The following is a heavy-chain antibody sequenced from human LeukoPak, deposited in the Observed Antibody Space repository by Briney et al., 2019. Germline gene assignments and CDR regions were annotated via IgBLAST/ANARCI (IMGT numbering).Heavy chain of an antibody. V-gene: IGHV4-34*01. Sequence: SETLSLTCAVYGGPFSGYYWSWIRQPPGKGLEWIGEINHSGSTNYNPSLKSRVTISVDTSKNQFSLKLSSVTAADTAVYYCARGRSGWYAYYYYYGMDVWGQGTTVTVSS. CDR3: ARGRSGWYAYYYYYGMDV. D-gene: IGHD6-19*01. J-gene: IGHJ6*02. CDR2: INHSGST. CDR1: GGPFSGYY.